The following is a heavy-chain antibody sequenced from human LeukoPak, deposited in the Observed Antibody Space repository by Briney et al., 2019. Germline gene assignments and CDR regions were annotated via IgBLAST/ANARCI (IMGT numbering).Heavy chain of an antibody. D-gene: IGHD3-22*01. V-gene: IGHV4-4*07. J-gene: IGHJ3*02. CDR1: GGSISSYY. CDR3: ASSSGYYSGDAFDI. CDR2: IYTSGST. Sequence: SETLSLTCTVSGGSISSYYWSWIRQPAGKGLEWIGRIYTSGSTNYNPSLKSRVPMSVDTSKNQFSLKLSSVTAADTAVYYCASSSGYYSGDAFDIWGQGTMVTVSS.